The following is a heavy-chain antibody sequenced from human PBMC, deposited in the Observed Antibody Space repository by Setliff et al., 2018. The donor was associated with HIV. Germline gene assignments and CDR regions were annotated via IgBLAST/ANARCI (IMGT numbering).Heavy chain of an antibody. Sequence: SVKVSCKSSGDTFRSHAISWVRQAPGQGLEWMGGIIPIIATTNYAQKFQDRVTITADEFTNTAYMEVSSLRSEDTAVYYCARNGPHGSGWYNYFDFWGQGTLVTVSS. CDR1: GDTFRSHA. CDR3: ARNGPHGSGWYNYFDF. J-gene: IGHJ4*02. CDR2: IIPIIATT. D-gene: IGHD6-19*01. V-gene: IGHV1-69*13.